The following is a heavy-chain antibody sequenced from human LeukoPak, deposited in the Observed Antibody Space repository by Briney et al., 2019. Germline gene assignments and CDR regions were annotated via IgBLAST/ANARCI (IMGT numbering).Heavy chain of an antibody. Sequence: GGSLRLSCAASGFTFSSYAMHWVRQAPGKGLEWVAVISYDGSNKYYADSVKGRFTISRDNSKNTLYLQMNSLRAEDTAVYYCARELADWGKETLVTVSS. J-gene: IGHJ4*02. V-gene: IGHV3-30-3*01. CDR2: ISYDGSNK. CDR3: ARELAD. CDR1: GFTFSSYA.